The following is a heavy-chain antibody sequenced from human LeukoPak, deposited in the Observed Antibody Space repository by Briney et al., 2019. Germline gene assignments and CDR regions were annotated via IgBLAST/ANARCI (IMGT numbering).Heavy chain of an antibody. D-gene: IGHD2-2*01. J-gene: IGHJ4*02. CDR2: ICSDGSNK. Sequence: PGGSLRLSCAASGFTFSSYGMHWVRQAPGKGLEWVAIICSDGSNKYYADSLKGRFTISRDNSKNTLYLQMNSLRAEDTAVYYCARDYCRSISCSDYWGQGTLVTVSS. CDR1: GFTFSSYG. V-gene: IGHV3-33*01. CDR3: ARDYCRSISCSDY.